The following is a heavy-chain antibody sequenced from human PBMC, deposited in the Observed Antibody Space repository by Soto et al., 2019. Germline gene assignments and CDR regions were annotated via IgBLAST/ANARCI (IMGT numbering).Heavy chain of an antibody. CDR1: GGSISSGGYY. CDR3: AIDGLAARPHWYIDL. CDR2: IYYSGST. J-gene: IGHJ2*01. Sequence: SETLSLTCTVSGGSISSGGYYWSWIRQHPGKGLEWIGYIYYSGSTYYNPSLKSRVTISVDTSKNQFSLKLSSVTAADTAVYYCAIDGLAARPHWYIDLSGRGTLVSGSS. V-gene: IGHV4-31*03. D-gene: IGHD6-6*01.